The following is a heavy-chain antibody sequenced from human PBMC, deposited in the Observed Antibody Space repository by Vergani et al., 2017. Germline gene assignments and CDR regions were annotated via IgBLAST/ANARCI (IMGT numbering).Heavy chain of an antibody. Sequence: QVQLQESGPGLVKPSETLSLICTVSGGSISSYYWSWIRQPPGKGLELIGYIYYSGSTNYNPSLKSRVTISVDTSKNQFSLRLSSVTAADTAVYYCARVGIFDFYYYMDVWGKGTTVTVSS. V-gene: IGHV4-59*01. CDR2: IYYSGST. D-gene: IGHD3-3*01. CDR1: GGSISSYY. J-gene: IGHJ6*03. CDR3: ARVGIFDFYYYMDV.